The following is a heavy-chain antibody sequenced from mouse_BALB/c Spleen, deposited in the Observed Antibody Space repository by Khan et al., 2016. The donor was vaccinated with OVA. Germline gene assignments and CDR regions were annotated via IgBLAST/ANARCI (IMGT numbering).Heavy chain of an antibody. D-gene: IGHD2-14*01. CDR2: TNTYTGEP. V-gene: IGHV9-3-1*01. CDR1: GYTFTNYG. CDR3: ARVGYNGTMDY. J-gene: IGHJ4*01. Sequence: QIQLVQSGPDLKKPGETVKISRKASGYTFTNYGMNWVKQVPGKGLKWMGWTNTYTGEPTYADDFKGRFAFSLETSASTAYLQINNLKNEDTATYFCARVGYNGTMDYWGQGTSVTVSS.